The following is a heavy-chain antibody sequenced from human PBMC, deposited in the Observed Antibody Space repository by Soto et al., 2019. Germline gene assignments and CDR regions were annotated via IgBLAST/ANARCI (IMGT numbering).Heavy chain of an antibody. CDR2: INPSGGST. CDR1: GYTFTSYY. D-gene: IGHD6-13*01. J-gene: IGHJ4*02. V-gene: IGHV1-46*01. CDR3: AREGLGRAAFDY. Sequence: QVQLVQSGAEVKKPGASVKVSCKASGYTFTSYYMHWVRQAPGQGLEWMGIINPSGGSTSYAQKFRGRVTMTGDTATSTGYMELSSLRSEDTAVYYCAREGLGRAAFDYWGQRTLVTVSS.